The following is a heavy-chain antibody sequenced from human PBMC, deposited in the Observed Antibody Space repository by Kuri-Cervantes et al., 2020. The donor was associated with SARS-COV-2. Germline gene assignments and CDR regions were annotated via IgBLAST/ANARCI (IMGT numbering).Heavy chain of an antibody. Sequence: ASVKVSCKASGYTFTSYGISWVRQAPGQGLEWMGIINPSGGSTSYAQKFQGRVTMTRDTSTSTAYMELSSLRSEDTAVYYCARAELTGIDYWGQGTLVTVSS. CDR2: INPSGGST. D-gene: IGHD7-27*01. CDR3: ARAELTGIDY. V-gene: IGHV1-46*01. CDR1: GYTFTSYG. J-gene: IGHJ4*02.